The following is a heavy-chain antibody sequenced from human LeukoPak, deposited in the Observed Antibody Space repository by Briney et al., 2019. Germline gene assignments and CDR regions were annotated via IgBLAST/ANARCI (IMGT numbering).Heavy chain of an antibody. Sequence: ASVKVSCKASGYTLTGYYMHWVRQAPGQGLEWMGWINPNSGGTNYAQKFQGRVTMTRDTSISTAYMELSRLRSDDTAVYYCARDRITMVRGVICSWFDPWGQGTLVTVSS. CDR3: ARDRITMVRGVICSWFDP. CDR2: INPNSGGT. D-gene: IGHD3-10*01. J-gene: IGHJ5*02. CDR1: GYTLTGYY. V-gene: IGHV1-2*02.